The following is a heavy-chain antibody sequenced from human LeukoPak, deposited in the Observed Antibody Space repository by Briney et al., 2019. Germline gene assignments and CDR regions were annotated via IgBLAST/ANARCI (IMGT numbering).Heavy chain of an antibody. CDR1: GYSISSGYY. D-gene: IGHD3-16*02. V-gene: IGHV4-38-2*02. CDR2: IYHSGST. CDR3: ARSPWGSYRHTKMSFDY. Sequence: PSETLSLTCTVSGYSISSGYYWDWIRQPPGKGLQWIGNIYHSGSTYYNPSLKSRVTISVDKSKNQFSLKLSSVTAADTAVYYCARSPWGSYRHTKMSFDYWGQGTLVTVSS. J-gene: IGHJ4*02.